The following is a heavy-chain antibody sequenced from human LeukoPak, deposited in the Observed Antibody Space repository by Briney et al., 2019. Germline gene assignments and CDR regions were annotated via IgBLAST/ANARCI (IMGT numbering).Heavy chain of an antibody. V-gene: IGHV4-34*01. J-gene: IGHJ4*02. CDR2: INHSGST. CDR3: ACTDTYYYDSSGSMGPGNFDY. D-gene: IGHD3-22*01. Sequence: PSETLSLTCAVYGGSFSGYYWSWIRQPPGKGLEWIGEINHSGSTNYNPSLKSRVTISVDTSKNQFSLKLSSVTAADTAVYYCACTDTYYYDSSGSMGPGNFDYWGQGTLVTVSS. CDR1: GGSFSGYY.